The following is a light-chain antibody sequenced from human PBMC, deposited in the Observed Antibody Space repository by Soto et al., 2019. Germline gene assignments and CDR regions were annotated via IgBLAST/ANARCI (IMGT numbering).Light chain of an antibody. Sequence: DIVLTQSPATLSLSPGERAALSCRASQSVSSYLGWYQQKPGQAPRLLIYAASKMATGIPSRFSGSGSGTDFTLTISSLEPEDFAVYFCQQRSSWPSTFGGGTKVEI. CDR1: QSVSSY. J-gene: IGKJ4*01. CDR3: QQRSSWPST. V-gene: IGKV3-11*01. CDR2: AAS.